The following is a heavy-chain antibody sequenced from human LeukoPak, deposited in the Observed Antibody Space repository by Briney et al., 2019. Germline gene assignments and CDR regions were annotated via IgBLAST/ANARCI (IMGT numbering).Heavy chain of an antibody. CDR3: ARPDYGGIHAFDI. CDR2: IYYSGST. J-gene: IGHJ3*02. CDR1: GGSISSSSYY. V-gene: IGHV4-39*01. Sequence: SETLSLTCTVSGGSISSSSYYWGWIRQPPGKGLEWIGSIYYSGSTCYNPSLKSRVTISVDTSKNQFSLKLSSVTAADTAVYYCARPDYGGIHAFDIWGQGTMVTVSS. D-gene: IGHD4-23*01.